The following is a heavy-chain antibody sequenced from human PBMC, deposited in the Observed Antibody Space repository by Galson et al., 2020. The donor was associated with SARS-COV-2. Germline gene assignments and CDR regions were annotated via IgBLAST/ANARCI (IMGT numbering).Heavy chain of an antibody. CDR3: ARGGYYFSDAFDI. J-gene: IGHJ3*02. D-gene: IGHD3-22*01. CDR1: GFTFSSYW. Sequence: GGSLRLSCAASGFTFSSYWMHWVRQAPGKGLVWVSRINSDGSSTSYADSVKGRFTISRDNAKNTLYLQMNSLRAEDTAVYYCARGGYYFSDAFDIWGQGTMVTVSS. V-gene: IGHV3-74*01. CDR2: INSDGSST.